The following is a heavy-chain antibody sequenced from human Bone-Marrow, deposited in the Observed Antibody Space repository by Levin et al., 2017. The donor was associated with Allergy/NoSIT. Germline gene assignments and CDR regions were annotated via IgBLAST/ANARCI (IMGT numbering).Heavy chain of an antibody. V-gene: IGHV3-30*18. D-gene: IGHD6-13*01. J-gene: IGHJ4*02. CDR2: ISYDGSNE. Sequence: GGSLRLSCAASGFTFRSCGMHWVRQAPGKGLEWVALISYDGSNEYFADSVKGRFTISRDNSKNTLHLQMNSLRAEDTAVYYCAKDLSSSWSFDYWGQGTLVIVSS. CDR3: AKDLSSSWSFDY. CDR1: GFTFRSCG.